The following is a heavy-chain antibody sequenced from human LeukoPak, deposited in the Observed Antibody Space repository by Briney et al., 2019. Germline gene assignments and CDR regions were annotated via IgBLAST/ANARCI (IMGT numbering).Heavy chain of an antibody. Sequence: GGSLRLSCVASGFTFRNYRMNWVRQAPGKGLEWVSHISNSGRTINYADSVKGRFTISRDNAKNSLYLQMNSLRAEGTAIYYCVRQWDTGLPDYWGQGTLVTVSS. CDR3: VRQWDTGLPDY. D-gene: IGHD5-18*01. V-gene: IGHV3-48*04. CDR1: GFTFRNYR. J-gene: IGHJ4*02. CDR2: ISNSGRTI.